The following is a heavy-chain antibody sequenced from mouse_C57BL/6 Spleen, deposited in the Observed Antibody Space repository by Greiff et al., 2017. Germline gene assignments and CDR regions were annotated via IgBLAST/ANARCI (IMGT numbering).Heavy chain of an antibody. J-gene: IGHJ3*01. CDR2: ISYDGSN. D-gene: IGHD5-1*01. CDR3: ARDPPGTSCAY. V-gene: IGHV3-6*01. Sequence: EVKLQESVPGLVKPSQSLSLTCSVTGYSITSGYYWNWIRQFPGNKLEWMGYISYDGSNNYTPSLKNRISITRDTSKNQFFLQLNTVTTEDTATDNYARDPPGTSCAYWGQGTLVTVSA. CDR1: GYSITSGYY.